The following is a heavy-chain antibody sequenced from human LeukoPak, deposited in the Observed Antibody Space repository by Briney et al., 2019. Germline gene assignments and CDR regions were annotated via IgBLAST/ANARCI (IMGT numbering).Heavy chain of an antibody. CDR2: IYHGGTT. J-gene: IGHJ5*02. Sequence: SETLSLTCTVSGSSISSGYYWGWIRQPPGKGLEWIGSIYHGGTTYSNPSLKSRVTISVDTSKNQFSLKLRSVTAADTAVYYCARGSSFYTNSWSDWFDPWGQGTLVTVSS. CDR3: ARGSSFYTNSWSDWFDP. CDR1: GSSISSGYY. V-gene: IGHV4-38-2*02. D-gene: IGHD6-13*01.